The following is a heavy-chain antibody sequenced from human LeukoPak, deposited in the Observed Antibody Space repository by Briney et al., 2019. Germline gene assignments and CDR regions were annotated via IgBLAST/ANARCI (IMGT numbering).Heavy chain of an antibody. Sequence: PSETLSLTCDVSDVSIFRSNWWSWVRQPPGKGLFWIGQISPSGSTYYNPSLKSRVTISVDTSKNQFSLKLSSVTAADTAVYYCARLTDSAVAAFFDYWGQGTLVTVSS. J-gene: IGHJ4*02. D-gene: IGHD6-19*01. CDR2: ISPSGST. CDR1: DVSIFRSNW. V-gene: IGHV4-4*02. CDR3: ARLTDSAVAAFFDY.